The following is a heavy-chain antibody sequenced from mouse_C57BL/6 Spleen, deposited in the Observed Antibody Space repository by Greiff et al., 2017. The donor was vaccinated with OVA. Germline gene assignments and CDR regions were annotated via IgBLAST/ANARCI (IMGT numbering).Heavy chain of an antibody. CDR3: ARSFGYYGSSQPPWFAY. V-gene: IGHV1-64*01. J-gene: IGHJ3*01. D-gene: IGHD1-1*01. Sequence: QVQLQQPGAELVKPGASVKLSCKASGYTFTSYWMHWVKQRPGQGLEWIGMIHPNSGSTNYNEKFKSKATLTVDKSSSTAYMQLSSLTSEDSAVYYCARSFGYYGSSQPPWFAYWGQGTLVTVSA. CDR2: IHPNSGST. CDR1: GYTFTSYW.